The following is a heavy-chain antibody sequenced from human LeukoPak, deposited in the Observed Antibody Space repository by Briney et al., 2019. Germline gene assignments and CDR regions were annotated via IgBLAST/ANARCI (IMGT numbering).Heavy chain of an antibody. D-gene: IGHD3-16*01. V-gene: IGHV1-18*01. J-gene: IGHJ4*02. CDR2: ISAYNGNT. CDR3: ARDYVQYYFDY. CDR1: GYTFTSYG. Sequence: GASVTVSFKASGYTFTSYGISWVRQAPGQGLEWMGWISAYNGNTNYAQKLQGRVTITTDTSTSTAYMELRSLRSDDTAVYYCARDYVQYYFDYWGQGTLVTVSS.